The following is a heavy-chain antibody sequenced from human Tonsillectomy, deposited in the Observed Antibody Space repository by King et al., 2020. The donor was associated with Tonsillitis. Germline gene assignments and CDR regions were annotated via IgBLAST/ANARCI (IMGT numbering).Heavy chain of an antibody. CDR3: ARGSGYYYDSRGYYTDGFDI. CDR1: GGTFSSYA. V-gene: IGHV1-69*01. D-gene: IGHD3-22*01. CDR2: IIPIFGTP. J-gene: IGHJ3*02. Sequence: QLVQSGAEVKKPGSSVKVSCKASGGTFSSYAISWVRQAPGQGLEWMGGIIPIFGTPTYAQKIQGRVTITADESTSTAYMELSSLRSEDTAVYYCARGSGYYYDSRGYYTDGFDIWGQGTTVTVSS.